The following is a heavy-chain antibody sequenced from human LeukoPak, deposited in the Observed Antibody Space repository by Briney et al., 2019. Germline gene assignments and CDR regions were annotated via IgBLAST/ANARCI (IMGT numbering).Heavy chain of an antibody. V-gene: IGHV4-39*07. CDR1: GGSISSSSYY. CDR2: IYYSGST. Sequence: PSETLSLTCTVSGGSISSSSYYWGWIRQPPGKGLEWIGSIYYSGSTYYSPSLKGRLTVSLDTSKNQFSLKLSSVTAADTAVYYCARVGATQNLVFFDYWGQGTLVTVSS. CDR3: ARVGATQNLVFFDY. J-gene: IGHJ4*02. D-gene: IGHD1-26*01.